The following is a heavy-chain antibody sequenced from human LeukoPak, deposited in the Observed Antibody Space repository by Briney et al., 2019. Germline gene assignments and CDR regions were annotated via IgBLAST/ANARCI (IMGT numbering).Heavy chain of an antibody. J-gene: IGHJ3*02. CDR1: GYTLTELS. CDR3: ATLIEELRLDAFDI. D-gene: IGHD3-16*01. Sequence: ASVKVSCKVSGYTLTELSMHWVRQAPGKGLEWMGGFDPEDGETNYAQKLQGRVTMTADTSTDTAYMYMSSLRYEDTAVYYCATLIEELRLDAFDIWGQGTMVTVSS. V-gene: IGHV1-24*01. CDR2: FDPEDGET.